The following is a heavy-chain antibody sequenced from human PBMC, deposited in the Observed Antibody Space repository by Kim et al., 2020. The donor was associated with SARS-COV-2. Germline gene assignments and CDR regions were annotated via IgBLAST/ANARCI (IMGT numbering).Heavy chain of an antibody. CDR2: IIPIFGTA. V-gene: IGHV1-69*13. CDR3: ASEPDDYGDSSPRRPFDY. D-gene: IGHD4-17*01. CDR1: GGTFSSYA. J-gene: IGHJ4*02. Sequence: SVKVSCKASGGTFSSYAISWVRQAPGQGLEWMGGIIPIFGTANYAQKFQGRVTITADESTSTAYMELSSLRSEDTAVYYCASEPDDYGDSSPRRPFDYWGQGTLVTVSS.